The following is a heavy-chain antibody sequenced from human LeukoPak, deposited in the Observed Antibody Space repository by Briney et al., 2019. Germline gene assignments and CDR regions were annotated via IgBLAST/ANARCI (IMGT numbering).Heavy chain of an antibody. CDR1: GFTFSSYG. CDR2: ISGSGGST. CDR3: ARVEYYYDSSGYYKYFDY. J-gene: IGHJ4*02. Sequence: SGGSLRLSCAASGFTFSSYGMSWVRQAPGKGLEWVSAISGSGGSTYYADSVKGRFTISRDNSKNTLYLQMNSLRAEDTAVYYCARVEYYYDSSGYYKYFDYWGQGTLVTVSS. V-gene: IGHV3-23*01. D-gene: IGHD3-22*01.